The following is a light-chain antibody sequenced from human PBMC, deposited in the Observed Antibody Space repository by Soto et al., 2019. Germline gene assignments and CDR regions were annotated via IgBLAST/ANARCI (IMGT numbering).Light chain of an antibody. CDR3: QKYNSAPWT. CDR2: ASS. J-gene: IGKJ1*01. V-gene: IGKV1-27*01. Sequence: DIQMTQSPSSLSAFVGDRVTITCRASQDINNYLAWYQQKPGKVPKLLIYASSTLRSGVPSRFSGSGSGTDFTLTISSLQPEDVATYYCQKYNSAPWTFGQGTKVDTK. CDR1: QDINNY.